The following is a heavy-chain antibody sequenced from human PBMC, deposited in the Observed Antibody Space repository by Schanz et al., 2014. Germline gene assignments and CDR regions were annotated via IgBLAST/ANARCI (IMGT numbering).Heavy chain of an antibody. CDR1: GFTFSNYW. CDR2: IDADGNST. Sequence: EVQLVESGGGLVQPGGSLRLSCAASGFTFSNYWIHWVRQAPGKGLVWVSRIDADGNSTSYADSVKGRFTISRDNAKNTLYLQLNSLRAEDTAVYYCARVPRRVTTRGRGSRYYFDYWGQGTLVTVSS. CDR3: ARVPRRVTTRGRGSRYYFDY. V-gene: IGHV3-74*01. D-gene: IGHD4-17*01. J-gene: IGHJ4*02.